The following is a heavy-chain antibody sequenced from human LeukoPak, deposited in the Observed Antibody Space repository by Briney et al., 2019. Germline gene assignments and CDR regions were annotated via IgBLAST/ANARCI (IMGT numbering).Heavy chain of an antibody. D-gene: IGHD3-10*01. CDR2: IDWDDDK. CDR3: ARMNGSGSYSDY. CDR1: GFSLSTSGMC. J-gene: IGHJ4*02. Sequence: SGPALVKPTQPLTLTCTFSGFSLSTSGMCVSWIRQPPGKALEWLARIDWDDDKYYSTSLKTRLTISKDTSKNQVVLTMTNMDPVDTATYYCARMNGSGSYSDYWGQGTLVTVSS. V-gene: IGHV2-70*11.